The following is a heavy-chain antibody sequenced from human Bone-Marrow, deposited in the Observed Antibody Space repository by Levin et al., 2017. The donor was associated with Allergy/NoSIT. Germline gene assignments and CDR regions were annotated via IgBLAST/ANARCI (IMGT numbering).Heavy chain of an antibody. D-gene: IGHD5-18*01. V-gene: IGHV3-21*01. J-gene: IGHJ4*02. CDR1: GFTFSSYS. Sequence: GGSLRLSCGASGFTFSSYSINWVRQAPGKGLEWVSCISSGKTYIYYADSVKGRFNISRDNAKNSVYLQMNSLRVEDTAVYYCARGLGTASAIVDYWGQGTLVTVSS. CDR3: ARGLGTASAIVDY. CDR2: ISSGKTYI.